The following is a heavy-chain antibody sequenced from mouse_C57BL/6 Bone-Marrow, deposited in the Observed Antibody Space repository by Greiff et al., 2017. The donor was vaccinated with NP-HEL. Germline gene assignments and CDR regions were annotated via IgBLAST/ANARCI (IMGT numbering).Heavy chain of an antibody. J-gene: IGHJ1*03. CDR2: IYPGSGST. CDR3: ARERYPLWYFDV. V-gene: IGHV1-55*01. CDR1: GYTFTSYW. Sequence: QVQLQQPGAELVKPGASVKMSCKASGYTFTSYWITWVKQRPGQGLEWIGDIYPGSGSTNYNEKFKSKATLTVDTSSSTAYMQLSSLTSEDSAVYYWARERYPLWYFDVWGTGTTVTVSS. D-gene: IGHD1-1*01.